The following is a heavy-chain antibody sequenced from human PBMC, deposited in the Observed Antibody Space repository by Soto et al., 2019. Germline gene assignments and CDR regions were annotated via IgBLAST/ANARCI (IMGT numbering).Heavy chain of an antibody. CDR2: ISGSGGNT. V-gene: IGHV3-23*01. D-gene: IGHD3-10*01. CDR1: RFTCSTYA. CDR3: AKSAMVRGGGWFDP. Sequence: EVQLLESGGGLVQPGGSLRLSCAASRFTCSTYAMSWVRQGPGKGLEWVSDISGSGGNTYYADSVKGRFTISRDNSKNTLYLQMISLRAEDTAVYYCAKSAMVRGGGWFDPWGQGTLVTVSS. J-gene: IGHJ5*02.